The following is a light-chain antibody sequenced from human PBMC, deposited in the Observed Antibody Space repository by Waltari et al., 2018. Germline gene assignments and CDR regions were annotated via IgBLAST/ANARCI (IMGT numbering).Light chain of an antibody. Sequence: QSALTQPPSVSGSPGQSVPISCTGPSSHVGSSNHVSWYQQSPGTAPKLMIYEVSNRPSGVPDRFSGSKSGNTASLTISGLQAEDEAHYYCSLYTSSSTFNVAFGGGTKLTVL. CDR1: SSHVGSSNH. CDR2: EVS. CDR3: SLYTSSSTFNVA. J-gene: IGLJ2*01. V-gene: IGLV2-18*01.